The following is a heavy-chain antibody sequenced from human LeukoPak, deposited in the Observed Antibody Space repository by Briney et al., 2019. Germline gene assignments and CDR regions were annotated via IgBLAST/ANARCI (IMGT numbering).Heavy chain of an antibody. V-gene: IGHV4-4*07. J-gene: IGHJ5*02. CDR2: IYSSGTI. CDR3: TRDSGTTGEVKFDP. D-gene: IGHD3-10*01. Sequence: SETLSLTCSVSGGSISSYYWSWIRQPAGKGLEWIGRIYSSGTITYNPSMQSRLTMSVDTSKDEFSLKMSSVTAADTAVYYCTRDSGTTGEVKFDPWGQGTLVAVPS. CDR1: GGSISSYY.